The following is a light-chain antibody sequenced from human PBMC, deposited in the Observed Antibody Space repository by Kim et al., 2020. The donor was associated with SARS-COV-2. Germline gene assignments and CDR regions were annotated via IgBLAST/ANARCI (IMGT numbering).Light chain of an antibody. Sequence: DIVMTQSPDSLAVSLGERATINCKSSQSVLYSSNNKNYLAWYQQKPGQPPKLLIYWASTRESGVPDRFSGSGSGTDFTLTISSLQAEDVAVYYCQQYHSTLTFGGGPTVDIK. CDR1: QSVLYSSNNKNY. V-gene: IGKV4-1*01. CDR2: WAS. CDR3: QQYHSTLT. J-gene: IGKJ4*01.